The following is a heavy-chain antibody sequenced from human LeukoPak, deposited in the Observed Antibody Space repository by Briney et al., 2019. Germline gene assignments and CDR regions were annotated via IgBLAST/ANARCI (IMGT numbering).Heavy chain of an antibody. CDR2: IYYSGST. V-gene: IGHV4-59*01. CDR1: GGSISSYY. D-gene: IGHD6-13*01. J-gene: IGHJ4*02. Sequence: PSETLSLTCTVSGGSISSYYWSWIRQPPGKGLEWIGYIYYSGSTNYNPSLKSRVTISVETSKNQFSLKLSSVTAADTAVYYCARLGRGLASSWESFDYWGQGTLVTVSS. CDR3: ARLGRGLASSWESFDY.